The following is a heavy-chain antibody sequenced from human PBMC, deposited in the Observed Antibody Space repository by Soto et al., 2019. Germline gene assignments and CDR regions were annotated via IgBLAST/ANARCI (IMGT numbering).Heavy chain of an antibody. J-gene: IGHJ4*02. CDR1: GGNISTFD. Sequence: SETLSLTCTVPGGNISTFDWSWIRQPPGKGLEWIGYIYYNGNTNYSPSLKSRVTISVDTSKNQFSLNLNSVSAADTAVYYCARDGSRYDFWSGPYYFDYWGQGTLVTVSS. CDR3: ARDGSRYDFWSGPYYFDY. D-gene: IGHD3-3*01. CDR2: IYYNGNT. V-gene: IGHV4-59*01.